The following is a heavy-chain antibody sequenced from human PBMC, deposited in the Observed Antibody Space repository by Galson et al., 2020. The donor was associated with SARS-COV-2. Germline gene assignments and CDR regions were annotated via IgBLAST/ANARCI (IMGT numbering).Heavy chain of an antibody. D-gene: IGHD5-12*01. CDR1: GGSISSYY. CDR2: IYYSGST. Sequence: SETLSLTYTVSGGSISSYYWSWIRQPPGKGLEWIGYIYYSGSTNYNPYLKSRVTISVDTSKNQFSLKLSSVTAADTAVYYCAREGTRGWLQFFDYWGQGTLVTVSS. J-gene: IGHJ4*02. CDR3: AREGTRGWLQFFDY. V-gene: IGHV4-59*13.